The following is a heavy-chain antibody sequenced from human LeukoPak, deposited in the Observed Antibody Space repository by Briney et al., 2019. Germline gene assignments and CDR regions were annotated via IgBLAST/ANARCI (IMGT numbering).Heavy chain of an antibody. J-gene: IGHJ5*02. CDR1: VYTFTIHY. V-gene: IGHV1-46*01. CDR3: ARDSSVTAAWWFDP. Sequence: ASVKVSSKASVYTFTIHYVHWVRQAPGQGLEWMGLINPSDGGTSSAQKFQGRVTMTRDTSTSTVYMELSSLRSEDTAVYYCARDSSVTAAWWFDPWGQGTLVTVSS. CDR2: INPSDGGT. D-gene: IGHD6-13*01.